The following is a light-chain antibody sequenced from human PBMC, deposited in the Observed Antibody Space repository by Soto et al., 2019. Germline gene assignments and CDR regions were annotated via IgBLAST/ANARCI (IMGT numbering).Light chain of an antibody. CDR1: QSVSSNY. J-gene: IGKJ1*01. Sequence: EIVLTQSPGTLSLSAGERATLSCRASQSVSSNYLAWYQQKTGQPPRLLISGASSRATGIPDRFIGSGSGTDFTLTISSLEPEDFAVYYCQHYGRSPPSWTFGQGTKVEIK. V-gene: IGKV3-20*01. CDR3: QHYGRSPPSWT. CDR2: GAS.